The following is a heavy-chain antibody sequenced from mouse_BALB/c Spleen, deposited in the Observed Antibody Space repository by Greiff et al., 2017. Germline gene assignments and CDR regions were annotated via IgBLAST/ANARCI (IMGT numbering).Heavy chain of an antibody. J-gene: IGHJ3*01. V-gene: IGHV2-9-2*01. CDR1: GFSLTSYD. D-gene: IGHD1-1*01. Sequence: VQLQQSGPGLVAPSQSLSITCTVSGFSLTSYDISWIRQPPGKGLEWLGVIWTGGGTNYNSAFMSRLSISKDNSKSQVFLKMNSLQTDDTAIYYCVREHYGSSAWFAYWGQGTLVTVSA. CDR2: IWTGGGT. CDR3: VREHYGSSAWFAY.